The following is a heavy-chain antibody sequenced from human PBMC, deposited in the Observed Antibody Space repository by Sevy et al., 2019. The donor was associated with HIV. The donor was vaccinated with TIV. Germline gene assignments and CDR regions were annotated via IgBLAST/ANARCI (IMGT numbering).Heavy chain of an antibody. D-gene: IGHD6-13*01. CDR2: IYYSGST. CDR1: GGSISSYY. J-gene: IGHJ5*02. Sequence: SETLSLTCTVSGGSISSYYWSWIRQPPGKGLEWIGYIYYSGSTNYNPSLKSRVTISVDTSKNQFSLKLSSVTAADTAVYYCARLKSGIISAWFDPWDQGTLVTVSS. V-gene: IGHV4-59*12. CDR3: ARLKSGIISAWFDP.